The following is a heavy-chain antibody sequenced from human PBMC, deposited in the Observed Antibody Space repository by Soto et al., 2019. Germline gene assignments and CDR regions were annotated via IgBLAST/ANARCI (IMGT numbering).Heavy chain of an antibody. D-gene: IGHD3-9*01. V-gene: IGHV3-30-3*01. J-gene: IGHJ4*02. CDR2: ISYDGSNK. CDR1: GFTFSSYA. CDR3: SRDDSDWFFN. Sequence: HPGGSLRLSCAASGFTFSSYAMHWVRQAPGKGLEWVAVISYDGSNKYYADSVKGRFTISRDNSKNTLYLQMNSLESEDTAVYYCSRDDSDWFFNWGRGTLVTVSS.